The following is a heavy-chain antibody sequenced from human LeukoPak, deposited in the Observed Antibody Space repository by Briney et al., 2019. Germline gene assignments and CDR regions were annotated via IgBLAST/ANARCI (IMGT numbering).Heavy chain of an antibody. D-gene: IGHD6-25*01. CDR2: VYYGRSP. V-gene: IGHV4-39*02. J-gene: IGHJ4*02. CDR1: GDSISRSAYY. CDR3: ARSSGTGTFSY. Sequence: SETLSLTCTVSGDSISRSAYYWAWIRQPPGKGLEWIGSVYYGRSPYFNPSLESRATISVDTSKNHFSLKMSSVTAADTAVYYCARSSGTGTFSYWGQGTLVTVSS.